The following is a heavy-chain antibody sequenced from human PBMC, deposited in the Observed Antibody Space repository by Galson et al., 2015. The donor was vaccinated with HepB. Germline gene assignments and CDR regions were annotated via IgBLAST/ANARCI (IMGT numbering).Heavy chain of an antibody. D-gene: IGHD3-10*01. CDR3: ASSFYYGSGKANYYYYGMDV. CDR2: IIPIFGIA. CDR1: GGTFSSYA. Sequence: SVKVSCKASGGTFSSYAISWVRQAPGQGLEWMGGIIPIFGIANYAQKFQGRVTITADESTSTAYMELSSLRSEDTAVYYCASSFYYGSGKANYYYYGMDVWGQGTTVTVSS. V-gene: IGHV1-69*13. J-gene: IGHJ6*02.